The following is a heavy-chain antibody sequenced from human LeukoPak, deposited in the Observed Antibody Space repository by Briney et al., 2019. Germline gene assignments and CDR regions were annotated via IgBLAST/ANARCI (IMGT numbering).Heavy chain of an antibody. V-gene: IGHV3-23*01. CDR2: ISGSGGST. CDR3: AKIQEYCSGGSCYWVFAY. J-gene: IGHJ4*02. CDR1: GFTFSSYT. D-gene: IGHD2-15*01. Sequence: GGSLRLSCAAFGFTFSSYTMSWVRQAPGKGLEWVSAISGSGGSTYYADSVKGRFTISRDNSKNTLYLQMNSLRAEDTAVYYCAKIQEYCSGGSCYWVFAYWGQGTLVTVSS.